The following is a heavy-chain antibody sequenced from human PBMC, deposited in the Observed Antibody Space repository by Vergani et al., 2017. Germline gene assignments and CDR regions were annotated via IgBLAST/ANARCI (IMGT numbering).Heavy chain of an antibody. CDR2: IYYSGST. J-gene: IGHJ4*02. CDR1: GGPISSYY. Sequence: QVQLQESGPGLEKPSDPVPLTCTVSGGPISSYYWLWIRQPPGKGLEWIGYIYYSGSTNYNPSLKSRVTISVDTSKNQFSLKLSSVTAADTAVYYCARGHKNWGQGTLVTVSS. CDR3: ARGHKN. V-gene: IGHV4-59*07.